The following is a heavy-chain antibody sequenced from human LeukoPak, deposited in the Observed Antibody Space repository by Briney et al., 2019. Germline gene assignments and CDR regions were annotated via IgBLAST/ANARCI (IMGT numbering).Heavy chain of an antibody. J-gene: IGHJ4*02. Sequence: GGSLRLSCAASGFTFSSYAMSWVRQAPGKGLEWVSALSASGSSTYYADSVKGRFTISRDNSKDTLYLQMNSLRAEDTAIYYCVKLRTGTATNFDYWGQGTLVTVSS. V-gene: IGHV3-23*01. D-gene: IGHD1-1*01. CDR3: VKLRTGTATNFDY. CDR2: LSASGSST. CDR1: GFTFSSYA.